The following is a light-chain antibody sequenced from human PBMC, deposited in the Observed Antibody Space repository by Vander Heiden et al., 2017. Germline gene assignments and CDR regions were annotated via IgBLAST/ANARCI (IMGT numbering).Light chain of an antibody. CDR3: QQDGSSPWT. CDR1: QSVSSSY. Sequence: EIVLTQSPGTLSLSPGERATLSCRASQSVSSSYLAWYQQKPCQAPRLLIYGASSSATGIPDRFSGSGSGTDFTLTISRLEPEDFAVYYCQQDGSSPWTFGQGTKVXIK. V-gene: IGKV3-20*01. J-gene: IGKJ1*01. CDR2: GAS.